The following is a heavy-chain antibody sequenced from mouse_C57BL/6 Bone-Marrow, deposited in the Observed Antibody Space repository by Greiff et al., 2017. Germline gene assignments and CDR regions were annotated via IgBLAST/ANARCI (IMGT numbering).Heavy chain of an antibody. CDR1: GYTFTSYW. V-gene: IGHV1-55*01. J-gene: IGHJ2*01. CDR2: IYPGSGST. D-gene: IGHD2-2*01. Sequence: VKLQQPGAELVKPGASVKMSCKASGYTFTSYWITWVKQRPGQGLEWIGDIYPGSGSTNYNEKFKSKATLTVDTSSSTAYMQLSSLTSEDSAVYYCAIYYGYDVGWYFDYWGQGTTLTVSS. CDR3: AIYYGYDVGWYFDY.